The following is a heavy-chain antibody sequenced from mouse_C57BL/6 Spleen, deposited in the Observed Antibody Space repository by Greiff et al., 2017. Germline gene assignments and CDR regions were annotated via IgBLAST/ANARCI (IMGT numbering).Heavy chain of an antibody. J-gene: IGHJ4*01. Sequence: EVKLQQSGPELVKPGASVKISCKASGYTFTDYYMNWVKQSHGKSLEWIGDINPNNGGTSYNQKFKGKATLTVDKSSSTAYMELRSLTSEDSAVYYCARSGYYYGSNYAMDYWGQGTSVTVSS. V-gene: IGHV1-26*01. CDR1: GYTFTDYY. CDR2: INPNNGGT. D-gene: IGHD1-1*01. CDR3: ARSGYYYGSNYAMDY.